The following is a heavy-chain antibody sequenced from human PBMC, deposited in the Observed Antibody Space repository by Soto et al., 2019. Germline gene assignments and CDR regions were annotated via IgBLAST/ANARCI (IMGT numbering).Heavy chain of an antibody. V-gene: IGHV4-59*01. J-gene: IGHJ3*02. CDR3: ARGAGDFSGPDSFDI. D-gene: IGHD3-10*01. Sequence: QVQLQESGPRLVKSSETLSLVCSVSGASIIRSFWGWIRQSPGKGLQYIGSISDSGVTAYDPSLKRRVTTSVDTSTNPYSLEPTSVTAADTALYYCARGAGDFSGPDSFDIWVKVTMVSVS. CDR2: ISDSGVT. CDR1: GASIIRSF.